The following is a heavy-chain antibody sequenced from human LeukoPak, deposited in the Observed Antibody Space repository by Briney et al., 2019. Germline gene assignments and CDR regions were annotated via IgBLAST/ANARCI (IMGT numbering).Heavy chain of an antibody. Sequence: ASVKVSCKASGYTFTSYAMHWVRQAPGQRPEWMGWITPSSGATNYLQQLQGRITMTRDTSISTAYMELNNLISDDTAVYYCARGMGSGTYRRFDFWGQGTLVTVSS. D-gene: IGHD3-10*01. J-gene: IGHJ4*02. CDR1: GYTFTSYA. CDR3: ARGMGSGTYRRFDF. CDR2: ITPSSGAT. V-gene: IGHV1-2*02.